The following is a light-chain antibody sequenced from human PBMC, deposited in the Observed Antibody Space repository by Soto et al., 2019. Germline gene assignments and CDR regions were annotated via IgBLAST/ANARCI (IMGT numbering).Light chain of an antibody. Sequence: QSVLTQTPSASGTPGQRVTITCSGSSSNIGSNYVYWYQQLPGTVPQLLIYRNNERPSGVPDRFSGSKSGTSASLAISGLRSADEADYYCAAWDDSLSGVVFGGGTKLTVL. CDR1: SSNIGSNY. CDR3: AAWDDSLSGVV. CDR2: RNN. V-gene: IGLV1-47*01. J-gene: IGLJ2*01.